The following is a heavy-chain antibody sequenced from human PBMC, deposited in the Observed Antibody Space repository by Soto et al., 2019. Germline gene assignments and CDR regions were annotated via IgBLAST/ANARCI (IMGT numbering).Heavy chain of an antibody. CDR1: GYTFTNYY. CDR3: GRFPAWRDPTVPAALSYYYYMDV. D-gene: IGHD2-2*01. J-gene: IGHJ6*03. Sequence: ASVKVSCKASGYTFTNYYVHWVRQAPGQGLEWMGIINPSGGSTTYAQKFQGRVTMTRDTSTSTVYMELSSLRSEDTAVYYCGRFPAWRDPTVPAALSYYYYMDVWGKGTTVTVSS. CDR2: INPSGGST. V-gene: IGHV1-46*03.